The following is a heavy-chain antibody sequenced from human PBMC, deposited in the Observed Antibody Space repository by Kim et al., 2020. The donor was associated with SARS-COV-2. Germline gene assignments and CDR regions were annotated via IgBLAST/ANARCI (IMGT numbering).Heavy chain of an antibody. Sequence: SETLSLTCTVSGGSISSGGYYWSWIRQHPGKGLEWIGYIYYSGSTYYNPSLKSRVTISVDTSKNQFSLKLSSVTAADTAVYYCARDLVDYYDSPIWGQGTMVTVSS. CDR3: ARDLVDYYDSPI. J-gene: IGHJ3*02. V-gene: IGHV4-31*03. CDR2: IYYSGST. CDR1: GGSISSGGYY. D-gene: IGHD3-22*01.